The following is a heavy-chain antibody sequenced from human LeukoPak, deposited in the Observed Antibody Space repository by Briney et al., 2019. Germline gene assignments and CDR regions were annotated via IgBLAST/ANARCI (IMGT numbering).Heavy chain of an antibody. CDR1: GYTFTSLG. CDR3: VRDLGKMVTTGGGDAFDI. J-gene: IGHJ3*02. Sequence: ASVKVSCKASGYTFTSLGLSWVRQAPGQGLEWMGWISAYNGNTNYAQKFQGRVSMTTDTSTSTAYMELRSLRSDDTAVYYCVRDLGKMVTTGGGDAFDIWGQGTMVTVSS. V-gene: IGHV1-18*01. D-gene: IGHD4-17*01. CDR2: ISAYNGNT.